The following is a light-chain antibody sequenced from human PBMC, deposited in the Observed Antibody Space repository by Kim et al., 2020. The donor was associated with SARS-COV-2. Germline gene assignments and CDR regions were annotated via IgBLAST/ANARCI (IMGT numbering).Light chain of an antibody. V-gene: IGKV3-20*01. CDR1: LSVSSRY. CDR2: GAS. CDR3: QQYGSSPLT. Sequence: EIVLTQSPGTLSLSPGERATLSCRASLSVSSRYLVWYQQKPGQAPRLLLYGASSRAIGIPDRFSGSGSGTDFTLTISRLEPEDLAMYYCQQYGSSPLTFGGGTKLEIK. J-gene: IGKJ4*01.